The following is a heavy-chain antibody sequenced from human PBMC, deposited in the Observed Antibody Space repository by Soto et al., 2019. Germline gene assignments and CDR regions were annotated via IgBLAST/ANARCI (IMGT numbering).Heavy chain of an antibody. V-gene: IGHV4-39*01. J-gene: IGHJ4*02. CDR3: ARHAPTRVDYFDF. Sequence: SETLSLTCSVSGGSITDSTFYWGWIRQPPGKGLEWIGSISYSGSSYYNPSLKSRVTVSVDTSKNQFSLKLNSVTAADTAVYYCARHAPTRVDYFDFWGQGTLVTVSS. D-gene: IGHD3-3*01. CDR1: GGSITDSTFY. CDR2: ISYSGSS.